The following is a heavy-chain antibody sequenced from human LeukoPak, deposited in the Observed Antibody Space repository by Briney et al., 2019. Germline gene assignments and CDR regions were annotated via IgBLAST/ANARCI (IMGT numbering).Heavy chain of an antibody. J-gene: IGHJ4*02. CDR3: AKADSQGYVGVVDY. V-gene: IGHV3-23*01. D-gene: IGHD5-12*01. Sequence: AGGSLRLSCAASGFTFSSYAMSWVRQAPGKGLEWVSAISGSGGSTYYADSVKGRFTISRDNSKNTLYLQMNSLRAEDTAVYYCAKADSQGYVGVVDYWGQGTLVTVPS. CDR2: ISGSGGST. CDR1: GFTFSSYA.